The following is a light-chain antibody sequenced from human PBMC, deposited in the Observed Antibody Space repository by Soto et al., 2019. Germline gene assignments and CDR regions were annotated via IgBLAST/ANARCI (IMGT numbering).Light chain of an antibody. J-gene: IGLJ3*02. CDR2: TNN. Sequence: QSVLTQPPSASGAPGQRVTISCSGSSSNIGSNSVNWYQQLPGTAPKLLIYTNNHRPSGVPDRFSGSKSGTLASLAISGLQSEDEADYYCAAWDDSLDGWVFGGGTKLTVL. V-gene: IGLV1-44*01. CDR3: AAWDDSLDGWV. CDR1: SSNIGSNS.